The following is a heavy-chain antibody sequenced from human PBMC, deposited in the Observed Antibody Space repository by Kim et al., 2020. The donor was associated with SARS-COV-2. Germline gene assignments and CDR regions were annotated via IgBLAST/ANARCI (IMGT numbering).Heavy chain of an antibody. CDR2: TA. D-gene: IGHD7-27*01. CDR3: ATWGGHYFGY. Sequence: TATYAQKFQGRVTITADEATSTAYMELSSLRSEDTAVYYCATWGGHYFGYWGQGTLVTVSS. V-gene: IGHV1-69*01. J-gene: IGHJ4*02.